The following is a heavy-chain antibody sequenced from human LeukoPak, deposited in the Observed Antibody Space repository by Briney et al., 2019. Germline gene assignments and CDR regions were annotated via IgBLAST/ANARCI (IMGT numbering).Heavy chain of an antibody. Sequence: GGSLRLSCSASGFTFSSYAMHWARQAPGRGLEYVSAISSNGGSTYYADSVKGRFTISRDNSKNTLYLQMSSLRAEDTAVYYCVNAEPRGYSYGYGVDYWGQGTLVTVSS. CDR3: VNAEPRGYSYGYGVDY. D-gene: IGHD5-18*01. CDR1: GFTFSSYA. J-gene: IGHJ4*02. V-gene: IGHV3-64D*06. CDR2: ISSNGGST.